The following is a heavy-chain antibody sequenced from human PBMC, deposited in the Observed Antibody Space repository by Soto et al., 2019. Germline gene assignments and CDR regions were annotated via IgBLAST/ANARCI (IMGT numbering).Heavy chain of an antibody. J-gene: IGHJ6*02. CDR2: FIPVFDST. CDR1: GGTFSNYA. Sequence: QVQLVQSGAEVKKPGSSVKVSCQASGGTFSNYAINWVRQAPGQGLEWLGGFIPVFDSTRYAQKFLGRVTITADEYTSTAYMELSSLRPEYTAVYYCARALYRTTWSYYYYGVDVWGQGTTVTVSS. V-gene: IGHV1-69*01. CDR3: ARALYRTTWSYYYYGVDV. D-gene: IGHD6-13*01.